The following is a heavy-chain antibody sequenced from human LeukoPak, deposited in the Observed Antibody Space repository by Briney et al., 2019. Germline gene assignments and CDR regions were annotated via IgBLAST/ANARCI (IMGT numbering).Heavy chain of an antibody. V-gene: IGHV4-59*08. Sequence: PSETLSLTCTVSGGSISSYYWSWTRQPPGKGLAWIGYIYYSGSTNNNPSLKSRVTISVDTSKNQFSLKLSSVTAADTAVYYCARQIGIAAAALVWGQGTLVTVSS. CDR1: GGSISSYY. D-gene: IGHD6-13*01. J-gene: IGHJ4*02. CDR3: ARQIGIAAAALV. CDR2: IYYSGST.